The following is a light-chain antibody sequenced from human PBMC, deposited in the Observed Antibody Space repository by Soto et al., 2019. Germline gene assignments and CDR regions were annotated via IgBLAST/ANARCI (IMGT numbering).Light chain of an antibody. CDR3: QQYGSSPWT. Sequence: ETVMPQSPVTLSVSPGDTATLSCRASQRVSSHLAWYQQKPGQAPRLLIYAASTRATGIPVRFSGSGSGTDFTLTISRLEPEDFAVYYCQQYGSSPWTFGQGTKVDI. CDR2: AAS. J-gene: IGKJ1*01. CDR1: QRVSSH. V-gene: IGKV3-20*01.